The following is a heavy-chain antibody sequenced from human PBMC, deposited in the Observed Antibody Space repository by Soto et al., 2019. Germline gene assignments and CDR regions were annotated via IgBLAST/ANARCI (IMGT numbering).Heavy chain of an antibody. CDR2: IWFDGSDK. V-gene: IGHV3-33*01. Sequence: WWSLRLSCSASVFTFSSYGMHWFRQAPGKGLEWVALIWFDGSDKYYTESVKGRFTISRDNSKSTLYLQMNSLRAEDTAVYYCARLYCSASSCYSVGAFDIRGQGTMVTVSS. CDR1: VFTFSSYG. CDR3: ARLYCSASSCYSVGAFDI. D-gene: IGHD2-15*01. J-gene: IGHJ3*02.